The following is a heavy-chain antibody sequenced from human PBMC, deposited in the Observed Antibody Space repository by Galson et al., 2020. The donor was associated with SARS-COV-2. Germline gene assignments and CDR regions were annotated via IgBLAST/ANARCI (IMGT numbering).Heavy chain of an antibody. D-gene: IGHD1-26*01. CDR2: ISYDGNNK. CDR3: EKSMGGTYWDAFDI. CDR1: GFTFSSYG. V-gene: IGHV3-30*18. Sequence: GESLKISCAASGFTFSSYGMHWVRQAPGKGLEWVAVISYDGNNKYYADSVKGRFTISRDNSKNTLYLQMNSLRAEDTAVYFCEKSMGGTYWDAFDIWGQGTMVTVSS. J-gene: IGHJ3*02.